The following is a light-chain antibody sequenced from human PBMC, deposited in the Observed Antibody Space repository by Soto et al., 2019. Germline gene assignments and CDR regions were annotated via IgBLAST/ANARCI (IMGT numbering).Light chain of an antibody. Sequence: SQMTQSPSSLSASVGDRVTITCQASQDISNYLNWYQQKPGKAPKLLIYDASNLETGVPSRFSGSGSGTDFTFTISSLQPEDIATYYCQQYDNLPLTFGGGTKVDI. J-gene: IGKJ4*01. CDR2: DAS. CDR3: QQYDNLPLT. V-gene: IGKV1-33*01. CDR1: QDISNY.